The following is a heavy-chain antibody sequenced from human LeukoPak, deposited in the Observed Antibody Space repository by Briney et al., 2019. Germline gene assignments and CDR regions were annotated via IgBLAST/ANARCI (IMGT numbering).Heavy chain of an antibody. CDR2: MNPNSGNT. CDR1: GYTFTSYD. J-gene: IGHJ5*02. V-gene: IGHV1-8*01. CDR3: ARGRGGDTIFGVVISLSHWFDP. D-gene: IGHD3-3*01. Sequence: ASVKVSCKASGYTFTSYDINWVRQATGQGLEWMGWMNPNSGNTGYAQKFQGRVTMTRNTSKSTAYMELSSLRSEDTAVYYCARGRGGDTIFGVVISLSHWFDPWGQGTLVTVSS.